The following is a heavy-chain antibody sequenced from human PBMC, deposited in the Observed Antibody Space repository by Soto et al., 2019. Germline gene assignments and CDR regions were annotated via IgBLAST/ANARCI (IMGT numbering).Heavy chain of an antibody. Sequence: ASVKVSCKASGYTFTSYAMHWVRQAPGQRLEWMGWINAGNGNTKYSQKFQGRVTITRDTSASTAYMELRSLRSDDTAVYYCARDSRIYDSSGYLTNFDYGGQG. V-gene: IGHV1-3*01. CDR1: GYTFTSYA. CDR2: INAGNGNT. J-gene: IGHJ4*02. CDR3: ARDSRIYDSSGYLTNFDY. D-gene: IGHD3-22*01.